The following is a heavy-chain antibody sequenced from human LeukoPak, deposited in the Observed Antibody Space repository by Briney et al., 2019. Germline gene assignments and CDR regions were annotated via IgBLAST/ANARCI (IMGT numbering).Heavy chain of an antibody. CDR1: GFTVGNKY. V-gene: IGHV3-66*01. CDR2: IYSGVNRT. D-gene: IGHD2/OR15-2a*01. CDR3: ARDYLAWFDP. Sequence: GGSLRLSCEASGFTVGNKYMSWVRQAPGKGLEWLSIIYSGVNRTYYADSVKGRSTISRDKSKNTVYLQMNSLRPEDTAVYYCARDYLAWFDPWGQGTRVTVSS. J-gene: IGHJ5*02.